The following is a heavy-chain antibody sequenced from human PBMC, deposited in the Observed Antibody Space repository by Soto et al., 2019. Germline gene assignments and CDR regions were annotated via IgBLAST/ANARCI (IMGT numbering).Heavy chain of an antibody. CDR3: ARDGSTVRRAGTLDY. CDR2: IIPILGIA. J-gene: IGHJ4*02. CDR1: GGTFSSYT. D-gene: IGHD6-19*01. V-gene: IGHV1-69*08. Sequence: QVQLVQSGAEVKKPGSSVKVSCKASGGTFSSYTISWVRQAPGQGLEWMGRIIPILGIANYAQKFQGRVTIXXDXSXITAYMELSSLRSEDTAVYYCARDGSTVRRAGTLDYWGQGTLVTVSS.